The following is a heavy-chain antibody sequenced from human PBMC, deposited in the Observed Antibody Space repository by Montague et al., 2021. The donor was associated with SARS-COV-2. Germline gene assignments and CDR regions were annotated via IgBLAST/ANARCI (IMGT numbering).Heavy chain of an antibody. D-gene: IGHD5-24*01. Sequence: SLGLSCSASGLTFSSYGMHWVRQAPGKGLEWVAVIWNDGRYRFHADSVKGRFAISRDNSKNTLYLEMNTLRAEDTALYYCARDDSRDGNNFDYWGQGALVTVSS. V-gene: IGHV3-33*01. CDR2: IWNDGRYR. CDR3: ARDDSRDGNNFDY. CDR1: GLTFSSYG. J-gene: IGHJ4*02.